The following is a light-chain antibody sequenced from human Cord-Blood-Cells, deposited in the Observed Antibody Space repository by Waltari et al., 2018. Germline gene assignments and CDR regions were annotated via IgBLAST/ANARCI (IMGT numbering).Light chain of an antibody. CDR3: QQYYSTPWT. J-gene: IGKJ1*01. Sequence: EIVMTQSPDSLPVSLGERATIHCKPSQSVLYSSNNKNYLAWYQQKPGQPPKLLIYWASTLESGVPDRFSGSGSGTDFTLTISSLQAEDVAVYYCQQYYSTPWTFGPGTKVEIK. CDR1: QSVLYSSNNKNY. V-gene: IGKV4-1*01. CDR2: WAS.